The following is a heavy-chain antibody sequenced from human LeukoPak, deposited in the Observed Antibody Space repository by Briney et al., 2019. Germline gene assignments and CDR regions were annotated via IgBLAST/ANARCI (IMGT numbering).Heavy chain of an antibody. V-gene: IGHV3-21*01. CDR3: ARDRRVIGYYGMDV. CDR1: GFTFSSYS. J-gene: IGHJ6*02. CDR2: ISSSSSYI. D-gene: IGHD5/OR15-5a*01. Sequence: GGSLRLSCAASGFTFSSYSMNWVRQAPGKGLEWVSSISSSSSYIYYADSVKGRFTISRDNAKNSLYLQMNSLRAEDTAVYYCARDRRVIGYYGMDVWGQGTTVTVSS.